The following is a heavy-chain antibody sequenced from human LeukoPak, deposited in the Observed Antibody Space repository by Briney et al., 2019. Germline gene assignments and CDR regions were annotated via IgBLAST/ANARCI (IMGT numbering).Heavy chain of an antibody. V-gene: IGHV3-64*02. CDR2: IGSNGRTT. Sequence: GSLRLSCAASGFTFSSYALHWVRQAPGKGLEYVSAIGSNGRTTFYADSVKGRFVISRDNSKNTVYLQMASLRGEDMAVYYCARGQTSPPDYFDYWGQGTLVTVSS. J-gene: IGHJ4*02. CDR1: GFTFSSYA. CDR3: ARGQTSPPDYFDY.